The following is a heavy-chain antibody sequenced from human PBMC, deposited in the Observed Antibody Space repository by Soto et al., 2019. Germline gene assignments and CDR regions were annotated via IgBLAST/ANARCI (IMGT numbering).Heavy chain of an antibody. Sequence: GGSLRLSCAASGFTFSSYGMHWVRQAPGKGLEWVAVISYDGSNKYYADSVKGRFTISRDNSKNTLYLQMNSLRAEDTAVYYCAKDMPSYDFWSGYYLNYYYYGMDVWGQGTTVTVSS. V-gene: IGHV3-30*18. D-gene: IGHD3-3*01. CDR3: AKDMPSYDFWSGYYLNYYYYGMDV. CDR2: ISYDGSNK. J-gene: IGHJ6*02. CDR1: GFTFSSYG.